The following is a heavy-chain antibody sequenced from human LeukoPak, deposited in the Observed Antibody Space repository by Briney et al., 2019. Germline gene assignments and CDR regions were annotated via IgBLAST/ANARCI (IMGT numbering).Heavy chain of an antibody. CDR1: GFTFSSYG. CDR2: ISSSGSSI. D-gene: IGHD5-12*01. CDR3: ARDPGSGYEEHFDY. J-gene: IGHJ4*02. Sequence: GGSLRLSCAASGFTFSSYGMSWVRQAPGKGLEWVSYISSSGSSIYYADSVKGRFTISRDNAKDSLYLQMNSLRAEDTAVYYCARDPGSGYEEHFDYWGQGTLVTVSS. V-gene: IGHV3-48*04.